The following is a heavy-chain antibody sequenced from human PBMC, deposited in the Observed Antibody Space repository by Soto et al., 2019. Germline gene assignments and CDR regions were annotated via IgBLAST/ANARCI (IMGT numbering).Heavy chain of an antibody. CDR1: GFTVRDNY. J-gene: IGHJ6*03. D-gene: IGHD4-4*01. CDR2: IYAAGHT. CDR3: ARGKVTSGTYYMDV. V-gene: IGHV3-66*01. Sequence: VQVVESGGGLVQPGGSLRLSCAVSGFTVRDNYVSWVRQAPGKGLEWVSVIYAAGHTYYPDSVRGRFTISRDKSTDTVYLQMNSLRAEDTALYYCARGKVTSGTYYMDVWGKGTTVTVSS.